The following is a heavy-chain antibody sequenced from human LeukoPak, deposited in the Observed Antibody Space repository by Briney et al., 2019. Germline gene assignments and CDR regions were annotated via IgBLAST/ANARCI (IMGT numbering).Heavy chain of an antibody. CDR3: ARSTVGTSCCTAVDY. CDR2: ISGDGGST. Sequence: GGSLRLSCAASGFTFDDYAMHWVRQAPGKGLEWVSLISGDGGSTYYADSVKGRFTISRDNSKNTLYLQMNSLRAEDTAEYYCARSTVGTSCCTAVDYWGQGALVTVSS. CDR1: GFTFDDYA. J-gene: IGHJ4*02. D-gene: IGHD1-26*01. V-gene: IGHV3-43*02.